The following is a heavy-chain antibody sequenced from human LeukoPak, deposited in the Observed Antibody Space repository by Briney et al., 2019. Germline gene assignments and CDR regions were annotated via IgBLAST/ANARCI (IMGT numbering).Heavy chain of an antibody. CDR2: IYHSGST. CDR3: ARGMYSSGWQYYYYYGMDV. Sequence: SETLSLTCAVSGGSISSGGYSWSWIRQPPGKGLEWIGYIYHSGSTNYNPSLKSRVTISVDTSKNQFSLKLSSVTAADTAVYYCARGMYSSGWQYYYYYGMDVWGQGTTVTVSS. J-gene: IGHJ6*02. D-gene: IGHD6-19*01. V-gene: IGHV4-30-2*01. CDR1: GGSISSGGYS.